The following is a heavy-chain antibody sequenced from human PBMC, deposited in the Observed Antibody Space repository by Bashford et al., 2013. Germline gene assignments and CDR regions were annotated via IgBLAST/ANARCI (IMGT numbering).Heavy chain of an antibody. D-gene: IGHD3-3*01. CDR2: INPNSGGT. Sequence: ASVKVSCKASGYTFTGYYMHWVRQAPGQGLEWMGWINPNSGGTNYAQKFQGWVTMTRDTSISTAYMELSRLRSDDTAVYYCARDRRDYDFWSGYYTKGWFDPWGQGTLVTVSS. CDR1: GYTFTGYY. V-gene: IGHV1-2*04. J-gene: IGHJ5*02. CDR3: ARDRRDYDFWSGYYTKGWFDP.